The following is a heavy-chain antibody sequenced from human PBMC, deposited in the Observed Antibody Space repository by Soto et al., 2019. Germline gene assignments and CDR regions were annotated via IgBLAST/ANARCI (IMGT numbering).Heavy chain of an antibody. J-gene: IGHJ6*02. D-gene: IGHD4-17*01. Sequence: GGSLRLSCAASGFTFDDFAMCWVRQVPGKGLEWISLVNWDGDTTFYADSVKGRFIISRDNSKNSVYLQMNSLGSDDSAIYYCAKGATVTTHYQYYGMDVWGRGTTVTVSS. V-gene: IGHV3-43D*04. CDR1: GFTFDDFA. CDR3: AKGATVTTHYQYYGMDV. CDR2: VNWDGDTT.